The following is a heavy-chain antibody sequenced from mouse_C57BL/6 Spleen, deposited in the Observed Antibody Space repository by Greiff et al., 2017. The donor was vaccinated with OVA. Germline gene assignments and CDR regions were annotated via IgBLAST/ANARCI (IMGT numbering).Heavy chain of an antibody. Sequence: QVQLQQPGAELVRPGSSVKLSCKASGYTFTSYWMHWVKQRPIQGLEWIGNIDPSDSETHYNQKFKDKATLTVDKSSSTAYMQLSSLTSEDSAVYYCGREGGNSRFAYWGQGTLVTVSA. D-gene: IGHD2-1*01. CDR1: GYTFTSYW. CDR2: IDPSDSET. J-gene: IGHJ3*01. CDR3: GREGGNSRFAY. V-gene: IGHV1-52*01.